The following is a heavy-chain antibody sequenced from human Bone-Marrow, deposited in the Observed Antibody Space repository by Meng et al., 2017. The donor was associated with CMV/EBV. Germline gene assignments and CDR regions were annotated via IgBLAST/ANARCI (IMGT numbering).Heavy chain of an antibody. V-gene: IGHV4-4*02. CDR3: ARDKRDSSWASPAYYYYYGTDV. J-gene: IGHJ6*02. D-gene: IGHD6-13*01. CDR2: IYHSGST. Sequence: SETLSLTCAVSGGSISSSNWWSWVRQPPGKGLEWIGEIYHSGSTNYNPSLKSRVTISVDKSKNQFSLKLSSVTAADTAVYYCARDKRDSSWASPAYYYYYGTDVWGQGTTVTVSS. CDR1: GGSISSSNW.